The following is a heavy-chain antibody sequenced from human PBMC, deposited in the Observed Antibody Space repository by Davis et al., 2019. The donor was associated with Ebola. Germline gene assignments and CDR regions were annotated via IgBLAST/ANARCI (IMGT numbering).Heavy chain of an antibody. J-gene: IGHJ5*02. D-gene: IGHD4-23*01. Sequence: SETLSLTCSVSGDSITSGDNYWSWIRQPPGKGLEWIGFIFYTGSSHYNPSLKSRVSLSVDTSKNQFSLNLNSVTAADTAVYYCARGATTVVTPGVWFDPWGQGTLVTVSS. CDR1: GDSITSGDNY. CDR2: IFYTGSS. CDR3: ARGATTVVTPGVWFDP. V-gene: IGHV4-30-4*01.